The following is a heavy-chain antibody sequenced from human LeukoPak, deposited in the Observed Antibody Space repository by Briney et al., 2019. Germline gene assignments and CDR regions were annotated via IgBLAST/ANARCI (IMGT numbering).Heavy chain of an antibody. Sequence: SETLSLTCTVSGASITSYYWSWIRQPPGKGLEWIGYIYYRGSANYNPSLKSRFTISLDTSKNQFSLNLNSVTAADSALYFCASSLDASGWYFGVYWGQGTLVTVSS. D-gene: IGHD6-19*01. V-gene: IGHV4-59*01. J-gene: IGHJ4*02. CDR3: ASSLDASGWYFGVY. CDR2: IYYRGSA. CDR1: GASITSYY.